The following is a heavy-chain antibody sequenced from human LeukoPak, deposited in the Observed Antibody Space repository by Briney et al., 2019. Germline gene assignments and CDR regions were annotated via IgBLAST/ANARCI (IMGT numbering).Heavy chain of an antibody. Sequence: PSETLSLTCTVSGGSMSSYYWSWIRQLPGKKLEWIGYVFYIGSTYYNPSLKSRVTISLDTSKNQFSLRLTSVTAADTAVYYCARDRNYGGNSAGFDPWGQGTLVTVSS. J-gene: IGHJ5*02. D-gene: IGHD4-23*01. CDR3: ARDRNYGGNSAGFDP. V-gene: IGHV4-59*12. CDR1: GGSMSSYY. CDR2: VFYIGST.